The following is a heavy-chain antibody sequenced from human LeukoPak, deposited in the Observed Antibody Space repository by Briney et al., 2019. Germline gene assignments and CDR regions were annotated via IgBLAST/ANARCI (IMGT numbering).Heavy chain of an antibody. CDR1: GFTFSSYS. Sequence: GGSLRLSCAASGFTFSSYSMNWVRQAPGKGLEWVSSISSSSSYIYYADSVKGRFTISRDNAKNSLYPQMNSLRAEDTAVYYCARGMAIPGAFDIWGQGTMVTVSS. D-gene: IGHD2-21*01. V-gene: IGHV3-21*01. CDR2: ISSSSSYI. CDR3: ARGMAIPGAFDI. J-gene: IGHJ3*02.